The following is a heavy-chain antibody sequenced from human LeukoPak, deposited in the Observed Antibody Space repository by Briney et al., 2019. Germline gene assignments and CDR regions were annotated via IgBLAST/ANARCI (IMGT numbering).Heavy chain of an antibody. Sequence: SQTLSLTCTVSGGSISSGGYYWTWIRQPAGKGLEWIGHIYTTGSTNYNPSLKSRVSMSLDTSKNQFSLKLTSVTAADTAFYYCARDGWLQGPRRFDPWGQGTLVTVSS. V-gene: IGHV4-61*09. CDR3: ARDGWLQGPRRFDP. J-gene: IGHJ5*02. CDR2: IYTTGST. CDR1: GGSISSGGYY. D-gene: IGHD5-12*01.